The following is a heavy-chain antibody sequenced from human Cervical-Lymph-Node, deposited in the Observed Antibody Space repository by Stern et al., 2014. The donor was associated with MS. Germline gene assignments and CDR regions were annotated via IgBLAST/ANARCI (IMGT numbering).Heavy chain of an antibody. CDR2: IAYDGSNK. CDR1: RFTFSSYG. CDR3: AKARIAAAVLGY. D-gene: IGHD6-13*01. J-gene: IGHJ4*02. V-gene: IGHV3-30*18. Sequence: VQLVESGGGVVQPGRSLRLSCAASRFTFSSYGMHWVRQAPGKGLERVAVIAYDGSNKYYADSVKGRFTISRDNSKNTLYLQMNSLRAEDTAVYYCAKARIAAAVLGYWGQGTLVTVSS.